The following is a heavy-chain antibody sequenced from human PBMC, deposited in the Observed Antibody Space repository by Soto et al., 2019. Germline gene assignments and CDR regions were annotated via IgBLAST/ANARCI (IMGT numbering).Heavy chain of an antibody. V-gene: IGHV5-51*01. Sequence: GESLKISCKGSGYSFTSYWIGWVRQMPGKGLEWMGIIYPGDSDTRYSPSFQGQVTISADKSISTAYLQMNSLRAEDTAVYYCAGPGYSSQDYWGQGALVTVSS. D-gene: IGHD5-18*01. CDR3: AGPGYSSQDY. CDR2: IYPGDSDT. CDR1: GYSFTSYW. J-gene: IGHJ4*02.